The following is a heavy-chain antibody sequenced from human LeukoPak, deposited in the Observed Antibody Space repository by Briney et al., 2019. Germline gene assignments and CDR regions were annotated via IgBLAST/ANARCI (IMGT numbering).Heavy chain of an antibody. Sequence: EASVKVSCKASGFTFTSSAAQWLRQARGQRLEWIGWIVVGSGNTNYAQKFQERVTITRDMSTSTAYMELSSLRSEDTAVYYCAAESSSGFFDWFDPWGQGTLVTVSS. D-gene: IGHD3-22*01. V-gene: IGHV1-58*01. CDR3: AAESSSGFFDWFDP. J-gene: IGHJ5*02. CDR2: IVVGSGNT. CDR1: GFTFTSSA.